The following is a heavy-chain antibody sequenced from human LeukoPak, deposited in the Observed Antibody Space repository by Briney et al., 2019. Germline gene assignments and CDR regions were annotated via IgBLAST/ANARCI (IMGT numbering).Heavy chain of an antibody. CDR2: IYPGDSDT. D-gene: IGHD4-11*01. Sequence: GESLKISCKGSGYSFTSYWIGWVRQMPGKGLEWMGIIYPGDSDTRYSPSFQGQVTISADRSISTAYLQWSSLKASDTAMYYCARSATTVTTNYYYYYYMDVWGKGTTVTVPS. CDR1: GYSFTSYW. V-gene: IGHV5-51*01. J-gene: IGHJ6*03. CDR3: ARSATTVTTNYYYYYYMDV.